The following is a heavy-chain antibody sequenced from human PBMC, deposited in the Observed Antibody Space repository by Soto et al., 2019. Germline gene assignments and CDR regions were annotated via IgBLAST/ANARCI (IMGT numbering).Heavy chain of an antibody. V-gene: IGHV4-31*03. CDR1: GDSISSGGYD. D-gene: IGHD6-13*01. Sequence: QVQLQESGPGLVEPSQTLSLTCNVSGDSISSGGYDWSWIRQHPGKGLEWIVYIYYSGDTYYNPSLKSRVAISVHTSKKQFSLNLSSATVADTAVYYCARLAYSSRGGQFFDYWGQGVLVTVSS. J-gene: IGHJ4*02. CDR3: ARLAYSSRGGQFFDY. CDR2: IYYSGDT.